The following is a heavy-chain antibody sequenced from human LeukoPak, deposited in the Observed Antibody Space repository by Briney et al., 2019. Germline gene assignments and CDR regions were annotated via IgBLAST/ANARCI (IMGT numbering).Heavy chain of an antibody. CDR2: ISGSGSTI. D-gene: IGHD2-8*01. J-gene: IGHJ6*02. V-gene: IGHV3-48*03. CDR1: GFTFSSYE. CDR3: ARGPERTGVGTRYYYDMDV. Sequence: PGGSLRLSCAASGFTFSSYEMNWVRQAPGKGLEWVSYISGSGSTIYYADSVKGRFTISRDNSKNTLYLQMNSLRAEDTAVYYCARGPERTGVGTRYYYDMDVWGQGTTVTVSS.